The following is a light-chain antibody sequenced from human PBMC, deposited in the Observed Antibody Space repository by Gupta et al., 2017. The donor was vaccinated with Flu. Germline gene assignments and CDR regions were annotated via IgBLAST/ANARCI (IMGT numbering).Light chain of an antibody. Sequence: ELVLTQSPATLSLSPGERATLSCRASQSIDSQLAWYQQKPGQAPRLFVYDASNRATGIPARFSGSGSGTDYTLSISSLEPEDFAVYYCQQRRDWPITFGGGTKVEIK. J-gene: IGKJ4*01. CDR2: DAS. CDR3: QQRRDWPIT. V-gene: IGKV3-11*01. CDR1: QSIDSQ.